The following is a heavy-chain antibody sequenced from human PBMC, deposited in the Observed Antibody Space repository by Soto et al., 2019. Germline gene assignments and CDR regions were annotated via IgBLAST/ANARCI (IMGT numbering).Heavy chain of an antibody. CDR3: GRDPPPSYGVYSFDS. CDR1: GGSISNYY. CDR2: IYSSGST. Sequence: SETLSLTCTVSGGSISNYYWNWIRQPPGKGLEWIGYIYSSGSTHYNPSLQNRVTISIDTSKNQVSLKVNSVTAADTAVYYCGRDPPPSYGVYSFDSWGQGTPATVP. V-gene: IGHV4-59*01. D-gene: IGHD5-18*01. J-gene: IGHJ4*02.